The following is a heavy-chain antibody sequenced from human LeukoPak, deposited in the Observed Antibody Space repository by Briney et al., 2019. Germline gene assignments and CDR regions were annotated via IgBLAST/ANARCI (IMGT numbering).Heavy chain of an antibody. D-gene: IGHD2-2*02. Sequence: QPGGSLILSCAASGFTFGSYDIHWVRQATGKGLEWVSSSAAAGEIWYAGSVKGRFTISRENAKNSLYLQMNSLSAGDTAVYYCARGYYGGYCSSTSCHNDDAFDIWGQGTMVTVSS. J-gene: IGHJ3*02. CDR3: ARGYYGGYCSSTSCHNDDAFDI. CDR2: SAAAGEI. V-gene: IGHV3-13*01. CDR1: GFTFGSYD.